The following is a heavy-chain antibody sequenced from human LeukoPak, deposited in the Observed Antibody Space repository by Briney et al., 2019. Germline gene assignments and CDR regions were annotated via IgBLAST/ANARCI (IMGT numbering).Heavy chain of an antibody. Sequence: ASVKVSCKASGYTFTNHAIHWVRQAPGQSLEWLGWLNPGNGNTRFSQKFQGRVTLTRDTSTSTVYMELSSLRSEDTAVYYCARSQVTAFYTKNWFDPWGQGTLVTVSS. CDR3: ARSQVTAFYTKNWFDP. CDR1: GYTFTNHA. J-gene: IGHJ5*02. CDR2: LNPGNGNT. D-gene: IGHD2/OR15-2a*01. V-gene: IGHV1-3*01.